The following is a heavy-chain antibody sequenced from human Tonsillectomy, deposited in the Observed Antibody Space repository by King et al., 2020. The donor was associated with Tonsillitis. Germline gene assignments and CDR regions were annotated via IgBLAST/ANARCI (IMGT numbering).Heavy chain of an antibody. D-gene: IGHD6-13*01. V-gene: IGHV3-30*18. Sequence: QVQLVESGGGVVQPGRSLRLSCAASGFTFSSYGMHWVRQAPGKELEWVAVISYDGSNEYYVDSVKGRFTISRDNSKNTLYLQMNSLRAEDTAVYYCAKDHYSNSWWQLLGYWGQGTLVTVSS. CDR1: GFTFSSYG. CDR2: ISYDGSNE. CDR3: AKDHYSNSWWQLLGY. J-gene: IGHJ4*02.